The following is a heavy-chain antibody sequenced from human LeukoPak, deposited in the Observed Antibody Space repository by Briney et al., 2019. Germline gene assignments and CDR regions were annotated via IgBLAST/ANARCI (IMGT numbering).Heavy chain of an antibody. V-gene: IGHV3-23*01. J-gene: IGHJ4*02. CDR1: GFTFNSYA. CDR2: VSGSGSST. Sequence: GGSLRLSCAASGFTFNSYAMSWVRQAPGKGLEWVSAVSGSGSSTNYADSVKGRFTISRDNSKNTLYLQMNSLRAEDTALYYCAKGAAASYGSSGYVDQWGQGTLVTVSS. CDR3: AKGAAASYGSSGYVDQ. D-gene: IGHD3-22*01.